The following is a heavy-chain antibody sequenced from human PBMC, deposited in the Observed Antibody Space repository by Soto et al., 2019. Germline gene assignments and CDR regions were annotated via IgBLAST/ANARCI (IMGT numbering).Heavy chain of an antibody. CDR3: ARDGSSSGYNSFDP. D-gene: IGHD3-22*01. CDR2: IIPIFGTA. V-gene: IGHV1-69*13. CDR1: GGTFSSYA. Sequence: GASVKVSCKTSGGTFSSYAISWVRQAPGQGLEWMGGIIPIFGTANYAQKFQGRVTITADESTSTAYMELSSLRSEDKAVYYCARDGSSSGYNSFDPWGQRTLVTVCS. J-gene: IGHJ5*02.